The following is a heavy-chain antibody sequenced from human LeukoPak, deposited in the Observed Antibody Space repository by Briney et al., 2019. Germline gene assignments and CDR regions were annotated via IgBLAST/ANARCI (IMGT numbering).Heavy chain of an antibody. CDR2: INPNSGGT. J-gene: IGHJ6*02. CDR3: ARVSGNYYSYMDV. CDR1: GYTFTGYY. V-gene: IGHV1-2*02. Sequence: GASVKVSCKASGYTFTGYYMHWVRQAPGQGLEWMGWINPNSGGTNYAQKFQGRVTMTRDTSISTAYMELSRLRSDDTAVYYCARVSGNYYSYMDVWGQGTTVTVSS.